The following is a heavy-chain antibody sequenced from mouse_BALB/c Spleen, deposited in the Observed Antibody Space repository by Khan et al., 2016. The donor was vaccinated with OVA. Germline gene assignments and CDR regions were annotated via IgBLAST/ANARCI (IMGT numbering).Heavy chain of an antibody. CDR2: IRKKASGSTT. CDR1: GFTFTDYY. Sequence: EVELVESGGGLVQPGGSLRLSCATSGFTFTDYYMNWVRQPPGKALEWLGFIRKKASGSTTEYSPSVKGRFTISRANSQSILYLQMNTLRAEDSATYCCARVDYGYGFAYWGQGTLVTVSA. CDR3: ARVDYGYGFAY. J-gene: IGHJ3*01. V-gene: IGHV7-3*02. D-gene: IGHD1-2*01.